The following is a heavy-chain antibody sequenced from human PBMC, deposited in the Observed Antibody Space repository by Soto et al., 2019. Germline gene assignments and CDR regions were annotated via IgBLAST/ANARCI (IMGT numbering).Heavy chain of an antibody. CDR3: ARDRGYCSGGSCYNRVGGMDV. D-gene: IGHD2-15*01. J-gene: IGHJ6*02. V-gene: IGHV3-33*01. Sequence: QVQLVESGGGVVQPGRSLRLSCAASGFTFSSYGMHWVRQAPGKGLEWVAVIWYDGSNKYYADSVKGRFTISRDNSKNTLYLQMNSLRAEDTAVYYCARDRGYCSGGSCYNRVGGMDVWGQGTTVTVSS. CDR2: IWYDGSNK. CDR1: GFTFSSYG.